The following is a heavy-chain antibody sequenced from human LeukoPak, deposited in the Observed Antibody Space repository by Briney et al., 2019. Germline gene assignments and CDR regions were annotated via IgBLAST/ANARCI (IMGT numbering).Heavy chain of an antibody. Sequence: SETLSLICTVSGGPINSGGYYWGWIRQHPGKGLEWNEHIYYIRSTYYTPSLKSRVTISLDTSKNQFSLKLTSVTAADTAVYYCVRACLSSPSCGYYYGMAVWGQGTTVTVSS. D-gene: IGHD2-2*01. V-gene: IGHV4-31*03. CDR1: GGPINSGGYY. CDR2: IYYIRST. CDR3: VRACLSSPSCGYYYGMAV. J-gene: IGHJ6*02.